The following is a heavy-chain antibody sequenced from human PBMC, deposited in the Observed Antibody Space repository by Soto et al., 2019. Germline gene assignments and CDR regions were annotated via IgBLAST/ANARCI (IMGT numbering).Heavy chain of an antibody. J-gene: IGHJ5*02. CDR2: ISYDGSNK. V-gene: IGHV3-30*04. CDR3: ARDSLTNIRWGLLLGWFDP. D-gene: IGHD1-26*01. CDR1: GFTFSSYA. Sequence: GGSLRLSCAASGFTFSSYAMHWVRQAPGKGLEWVAVISYDGSNKYYADSVKGRFTISRDNSKNTLYLQMNSLRAEDTAVYYCARDSLTNIRWGLLLGWFDPWGQGTLVTVSS.